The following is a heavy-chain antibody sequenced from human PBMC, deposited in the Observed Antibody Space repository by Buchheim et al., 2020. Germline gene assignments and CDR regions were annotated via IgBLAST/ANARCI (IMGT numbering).Heavy chain of an antibody. J-gene: IGHJ4*02. CDR2: IWYDGSNQ. D-gene: IGHD1-26*01. CDR3: ARGRADPYYFDY. Sequence: QVQLVESGGGVVQPGRSLRLSCAASGFTFSSYGMHWVRQAPGKGLEWVAVIWYDGSNQYYTDSGKGRFTISRDNSKNPLYLQMNSLRAEDTAVYYCARGRADPYYFDYWGQGTL. V-gene: IGHV3-33*01. CDR1: GFTFSSYG.